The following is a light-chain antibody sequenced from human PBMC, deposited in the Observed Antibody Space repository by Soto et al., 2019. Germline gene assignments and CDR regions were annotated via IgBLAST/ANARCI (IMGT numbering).Light chain of an antibody. CDR2: KAS. CDR1: QTISSW. CDR3: QQYNSYSWT. V-gene: IGKV1-5*03. Sequence: DIQMTQSPSTRSGSVGYRFTISCRASQTISSWLALYQQKPLKPPKLLIYKASSLESGVPSRFSGSGSGTEFTLPISSLQPDDFATYYCQQYNSYSWTFGQGTKVDI. J-gene: IGKJ1*01.